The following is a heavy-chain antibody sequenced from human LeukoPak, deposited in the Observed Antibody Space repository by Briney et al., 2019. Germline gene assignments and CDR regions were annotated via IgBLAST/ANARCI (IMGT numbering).Heavy chain of an antibody. CDR2: SSSSTSTI. V-gene: IGHV3-48*02. J-gene: IGHJ4*02. CDR1: GSTFNSFS. CDR3: AREGRYCSGGSCSSAYYFDY. D-gene: IGHD2-15*01. Sequence: PGGSLRLSCAASGSTFNSFSMTWVRQAPGKGLEWVSYSSSSTSTIYYADSVKGRFTISRDNAKNSLYLQMNSLREEDTAVYYCAREGRYCSGGSCSSAYYFDYWGQGTLVTVSS.